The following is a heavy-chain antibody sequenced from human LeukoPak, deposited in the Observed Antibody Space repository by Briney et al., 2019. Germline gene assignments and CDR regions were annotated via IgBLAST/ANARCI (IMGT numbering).Heavy chain of an antibody. Sequence: PGGSLRLSCAASGFTFSSYRMNWVRQAPGKGLEWVSSISSSSSYIYYADSVKGRFTISRDNAKNSLYLQMNSLRAEDTAVYYCARPRGGGATTYFDYWGQGTLVTVSS. D-gene: IGHD1-26*01. CDR3: ARPRGGGATTYFDY. J-gene: IGHJ4*02. CDR2: ISSSSSYI. CDR1: GFTFSSYR. V-gene: IGHV3-21*01.